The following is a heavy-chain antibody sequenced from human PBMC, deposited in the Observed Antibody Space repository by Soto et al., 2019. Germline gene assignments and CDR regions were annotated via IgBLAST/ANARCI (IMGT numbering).Heavy chain of an antibody. CDR2: IKQDGSEK. D-gene: IGHD3-3*01. CDR3: ARDQNYDFWSGSSSGPSTYSMDV. J-gene: IGHJ6*02. Sequence: PGGSLSLSCSASGFTFSSYWTSWVRQAPGKGLEWVANIKQDGSEKYYVDSVKGRFTISRDNAKNSLYLQMNSLRAEDTAVYYCARDQNYDFWSGSSSGPSTYSMDVWGQGTTVTVSS. CDR1: GFTFSSYW. V-gene: IGHV3-7*03.